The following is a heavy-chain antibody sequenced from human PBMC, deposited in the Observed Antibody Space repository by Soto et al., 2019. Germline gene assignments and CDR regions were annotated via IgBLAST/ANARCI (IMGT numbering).Heavy chain of an antibody. CDR2: ISYDGSNK. D-gene: IGHD3-22*01. Sequence: GGSLRLSCAASGFTISSYGMHRVRQAPGKGLEWVAVISYDGSNKYYADSVKGRFTISRDNSKNTLYLQMNSLRAEDTAVYYCAKGLYDNDAFDICAQGTMVTGSS. J-gene: IGHJ3*02. CDR3: AKGLYDNDAFDI. CDR1: GFTISSYG. V-gene: IGHV3-30*18.